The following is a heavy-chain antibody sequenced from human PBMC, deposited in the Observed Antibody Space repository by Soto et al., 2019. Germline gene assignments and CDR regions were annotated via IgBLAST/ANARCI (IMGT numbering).Heavy chain of an antibody. CDR2: IYSGGST. Sequence: GGSLRLSCAASGFTVSSNYMSWVRQAPGKGLEWVSVIYSGGSTYYADSVKGRFTISRDNSKNTLYLQMNSLRAEDTAVYYCAGTVIITGTTRAFDIWGQGTMVTVSS. CDR1: GFTVSSNY. CDR3: AGTVIITGTTRAFDI. D-gene: IGHD1-7*01. J-gene: IGHJ3*02. V-gene: IGHV3-66*02.